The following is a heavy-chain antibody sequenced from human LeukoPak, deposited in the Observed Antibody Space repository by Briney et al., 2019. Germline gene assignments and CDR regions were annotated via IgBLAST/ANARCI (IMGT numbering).Heavy chain of an antibody. CDR1: GASVSSIGYS. CDR2: IYQSGST. CDR3: ARSNFGVVSRARDY. V-gene: IGHV4-30-2*01. D-gene: IGHD3-3*01. Sequence: PSETLSLTCGVSGASVSSIGYSWSWIRQPPGRGLEWIGYIYQSGSTSYNPSLQSRVTISIDRSKNQFSLNLSSVTAADTAVYYCARSNFGVVSRARDYWGQGTLVTVSS. J-gene: IGHJ4*02.